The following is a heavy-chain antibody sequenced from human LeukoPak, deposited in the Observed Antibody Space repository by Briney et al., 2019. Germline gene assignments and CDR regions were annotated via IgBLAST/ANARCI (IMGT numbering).Heavy chain of an antibody. D-gene: IGHD1-7*01. Sequence: SETLSLTCAVYGESFNRYYWSWIRQSPGKGLEWIAEIDHRGDTNYNPSVKGRVIISIDTSKKQFSLKVKSVTATDTAVYYCARGPTISGTGYFDYSGQGTLVTVSS. CDR2: IDHRGDT. V-gene: IGHV4-34*01. CDR1: GESFNRYY. CDR3: ARGPTISGTGYFDY. J-gene: IGHJ4*03.